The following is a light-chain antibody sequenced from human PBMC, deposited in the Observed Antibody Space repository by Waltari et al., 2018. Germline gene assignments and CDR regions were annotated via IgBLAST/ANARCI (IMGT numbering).Light chain of an antibody. CDR1: SSDVGVYNA. V-gene: IGLV2-11*01. J-gene: IGLJ2*01. CDR2: DVS. Sequence: QSPLTQPRPVSGSPGQSFTIPRTGPSSDVGVYNAVSWYQQHPGKAPKLMIYDVSKRPSGVPDRFSGSKSGNTASLTISGLQAEDEADYYCCSYAGSYTVVFGGGTKLTVL. CDR3: CSYAGSYTVV.